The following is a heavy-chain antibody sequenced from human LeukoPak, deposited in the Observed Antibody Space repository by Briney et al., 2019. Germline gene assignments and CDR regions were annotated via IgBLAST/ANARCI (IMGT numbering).Heavy chain of an antibody. CDR1: GGSISSSSYY. CDR2: IYYSGST. J-gene: IGHJ4*02. CDR3: ARTRAGFDY. V-gene: IGHV4-39*06. Sequence: PSETLSLTCTVSGGSISSSSYYWGWIRQPPGKGLEWIGSIYYSGSTYYNPSLKTRVTLSVDTSKDQFALKLSSVTAADTAVYYCARTRAGFDYWGQGTLVTVSS. D-gene: IGHD6-19*01.